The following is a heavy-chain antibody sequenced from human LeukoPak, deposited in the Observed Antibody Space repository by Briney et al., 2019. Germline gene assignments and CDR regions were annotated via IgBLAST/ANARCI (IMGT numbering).Heavy chain of an antibody. CDR1: GGSISSYY. V-gene: IGHV4-59*12. Sequence: SETLSLTCTVSGGSISSYYWSWIRQPPGKGLEWIGYIYYSGSTNYNPSLKSRVTISVDTSKNQFSLKLSSVTAADTAVYFCAREANYYGSGSYFEGTFDYWGQGSLVTVSS. D-gene: IGHD3-10*01. J-gene: IGHJ4*02. CDR3: AREANYYGSGSYFEGTFDY. CDR2: IYYSGST.